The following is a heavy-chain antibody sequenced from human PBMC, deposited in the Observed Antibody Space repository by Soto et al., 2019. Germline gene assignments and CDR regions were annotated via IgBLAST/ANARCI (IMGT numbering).Heavy chain of an antibody. D-gene: IGHD2-2*01. CDR3: ARDPPYCSSTSCHNWFDP. Sequence: PSETLSLTCAVSGYSISSGYYWGWIRQPPGKGLEWIGSIYHSGSTYYNPFLKSRVTISVDTSKNQFSLKLSSVTAADTAVYYCARDPPYCSSTSCHNWFDPWGQGTLVTVSP. CDR1: GYSISSGYY. J-gene: IGHJ5*02. V-gene: IGHV4-38-2*02. CDR2: IYHSGST.